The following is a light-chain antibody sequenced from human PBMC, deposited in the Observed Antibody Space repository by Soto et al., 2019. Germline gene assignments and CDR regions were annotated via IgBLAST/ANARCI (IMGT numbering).Light chain of an antibody. Sequence: EIVMTQSPATLSVSPGERATLSCRASQSVSSNLAWYQQKPGQAPRLLIYGASTRATGIPARFSGSGSGTEFTLTTSSLQSADFAVYYCQQYNNWPPWTFGQGTKVEIK. J-gene: IGKJ1*01. CDR2: GAS. V-gene: IGKV3-15*01. CDR3: QQYNNWPPWT. CDR1: QSVSSN.